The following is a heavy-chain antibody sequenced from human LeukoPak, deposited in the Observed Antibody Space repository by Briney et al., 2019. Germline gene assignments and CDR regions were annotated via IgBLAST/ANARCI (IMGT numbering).Heavy chain of an antibody. CDR3: ARMSHRGFFDS. CDR1: RGSISTTY. CDR2: MYTTGRT. D-gene: IGHD3-10*01. J-gene: IGHJ4*02. V-gene: IGHV4-4*09. Sequence: SSETLSLTCTVSRGSISTTYWIWLRQPPGKGLEYIGYMYTTGRTNLNPSLKSRSTISVDTSRNHPSLNLSAVTATYTAVYYCARMSHRGFFDSWGQGTLVTVSS.